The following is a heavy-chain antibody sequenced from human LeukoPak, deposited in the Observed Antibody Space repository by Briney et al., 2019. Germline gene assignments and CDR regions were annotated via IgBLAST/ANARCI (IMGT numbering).Heavy chain of an antibody. CDR2: ISYDGSNK. CDR3: AKDGGIAVAGTFDY. D-gene: IGHD6-19*01. CDR1: GFTFSSYG. Sequence: GGSLGLSCAASGFTFSSYGMHWVRQAPGKGLEWVAVISYDGSNKYYADSVKGRFTISRDNSKNTLYLQMNSLRAEDTAVYYCAKDGGIAVAGTFDYWGQGTLVTVSS. V-gene: IGHV3-30*18. J-gene: IGHJ4*02.